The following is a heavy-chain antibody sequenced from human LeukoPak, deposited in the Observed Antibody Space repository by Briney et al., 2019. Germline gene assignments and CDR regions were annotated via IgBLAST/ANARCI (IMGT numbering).Heavy chain of an antibody. Sequence: SETLSLTCTVSGGSISSYYWSWIRQPPGKGLEWIGYIYYSGSTNYNPSLKSRVTISVDTSKNQFSLKLSSVTAADTAVYYCARVFDSYYYMDVWGKGTTVTVS. CDR2: IYYSGST. D-gene: IGHD3-10*02. V-gene: IGHV4-59*01. J-gene: IGHJ6*03. CDR1: GGSISSYY. CDR3: ARVFDSYYYMDV.